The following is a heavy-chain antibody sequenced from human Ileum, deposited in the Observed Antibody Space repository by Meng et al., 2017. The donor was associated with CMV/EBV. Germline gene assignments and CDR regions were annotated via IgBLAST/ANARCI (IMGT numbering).Heavy chain of an antibody. J-gene: IGHJ6*02. CDR2: MNPYSGNT. D-gene: IGHD3-3*01. CDR3: ARGLPEITIFGVVQARYYYYYGMDV. Sequence: ASVKVSCKASGYTFTDYDVNWVRQAAGQGLEWMGWMNPYSGNTGYAQKFQGRVTVTRNTSISTAYMELSSLRSEDTAVYYCARGLPEITIFGVVQARYYYYYGMDVWGQGTTVTVSS. V-gene: IGHV1-8*03. CDR1: GYTFTDYD.